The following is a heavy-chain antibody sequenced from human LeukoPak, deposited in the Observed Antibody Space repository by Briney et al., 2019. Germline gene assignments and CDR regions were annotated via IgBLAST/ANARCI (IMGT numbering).Heavy chain of an antibody. D-gene: IGHD6-13*01. J-gene: IGHJ5*02. V-gene: IGHV1-69*13. CDR1: GGTFSSYA. Sequence: SVKVSCKASGGTFSSYAISWVRQAPGQWLEWMGGIIPIFGTANYAQKFQGRVTITADESTSTAYMELSSLRSEDTAVYYCARSGYSSSWYIFAGFDPWGQGTLVTVSS. CDR2: IIPIFGTA. CDR3: ARSGYSSSWYIFAGFDP.